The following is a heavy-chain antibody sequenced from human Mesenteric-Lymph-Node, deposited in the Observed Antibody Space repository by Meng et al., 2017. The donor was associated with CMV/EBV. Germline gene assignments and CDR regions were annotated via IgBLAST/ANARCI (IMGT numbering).Heavy chain of an antibody. J-gene: IGHJ6*02. D-gene: IGHD3-16*01. V-gene: IGHV4-59*01. CDR3: ARERGHAGGWGMDVWGQGITDV. CDR2: IHYSGST. Sequence: SETLSLTCTVSGGSISSYYWSWIRQPPGKGLEWIGYIHYSGSTNYNPSLKSPVTISVDTSKNQFSLKLSSVTAADTAVYYCARERGHAGGWGMDVWGQGITDVWGQGTTVTVSS. CDR1: GGSISSYY.